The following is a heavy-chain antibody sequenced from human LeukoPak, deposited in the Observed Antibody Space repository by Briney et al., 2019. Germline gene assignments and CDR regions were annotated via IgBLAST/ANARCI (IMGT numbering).Heavy chain of an antibody. Sequence: QPGGSLRLSCTASGFTFSSYWMHWVRQAPGKGLVWVSRINSDGSTSSYADSVKGLTISRDNAKNTLYLQMNSLRAEDTAVYYCARSGYSPFLDYWGQGTLVTVPS. CDR2: INSDGSTS. D-gene: IGHD5-12*01. CDR1: GFTFSSYW. CDR3: ARSGYSPFLDY. V-gene: IGHV3-74*01. J-gene: IGHJ4*02.